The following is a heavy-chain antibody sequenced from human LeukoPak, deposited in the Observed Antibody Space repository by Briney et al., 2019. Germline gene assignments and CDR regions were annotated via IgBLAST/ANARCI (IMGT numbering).Heavy chain of an antibody. D-gene: IGHD2-2*01. CDR1: GYSFTSYW. J-gene: IGHJ4*02. CDR2: IDPSDSYT. Sequence: GESLKISCKGSGYSFTSYWISWVRQMPGKGLEWMGRIDPSDSYTNYSPPFQGHVTISADKSISTAYLQWSSLKASDTAMYYCARLGDDCSSTSCPDYWGQGTLVTVSS. CDR3: ARLGDDCSSTSCPDY. V-gene: IGHV5-10-1*01.